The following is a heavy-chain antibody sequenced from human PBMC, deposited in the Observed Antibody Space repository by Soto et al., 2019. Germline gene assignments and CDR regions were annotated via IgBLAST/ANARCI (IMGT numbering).Heavy chain of an antibody. D-gene: IGHD2-8*01. Sequence: PSETLSLTFAVSFGSLKSSNWWGCVRQPPGQNLEWLGELFYSWSTKYNPSLSSRVTISADQYQNVFSLRLTSVTAADTAMYHCVHTGGVPYYHDVWGQGVLVTVSS. J-gene: IGHJ4*02. CDR3: VHTGGVPYYHDV. CDR2: LFYSWST. CDR1: FGSLKSSNW. V-gene: IGHV4-4*02.